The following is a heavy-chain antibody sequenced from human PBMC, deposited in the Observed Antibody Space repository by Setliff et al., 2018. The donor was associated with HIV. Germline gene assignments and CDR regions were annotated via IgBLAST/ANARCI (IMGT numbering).Heavy chain of an antibody. Sequence: SETLSLTCAVSGYSISSGYFWDWIRQPPGKGLEWIGTIYHSGSPSYNPSLKSRITISLDTSKNHSSIRLTSVTAADTAVYYCATRPTYCSSTRCWYGDYYYYMDVWGKGTTVTVSS. CDR3: ATRPTYCSSTRCWYGDYYYYMDV. CDR1: GYSISSGYF. J-gene: IGHJ6*03. D-gene: IGHD2-2*01. CDR2: IYHSGSP. V-gene: IGHV4-38-2*01.